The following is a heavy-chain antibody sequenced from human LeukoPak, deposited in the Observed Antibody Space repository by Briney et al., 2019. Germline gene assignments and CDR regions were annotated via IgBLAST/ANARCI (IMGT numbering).Heavy chain of an antibody. V-gene: IGHV1-24*01. D-gene: IGHD3-22*01. Sequence: ASVKVSCKLSGYIVTELSMHWVGQAPGKGLEWMGGFDPEDGEKIYAQKFQGRFTMTEDISTDTAYMELTSLRSEDTAVYYCATRDLREYDYDSSGLNWFDPWGQGTLVTVSS. CDR3: ATRDLREYDYDSSGLNWFDP. J-gene: IGHJ5*02. CDR1: GYIVTELS. CDR2: FDPEDGEK.